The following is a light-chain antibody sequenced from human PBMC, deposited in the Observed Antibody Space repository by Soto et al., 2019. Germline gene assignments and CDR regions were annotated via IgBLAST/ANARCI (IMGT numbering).Light chain of an antibody. V-gene: IGLV2-14*03. Sequence: SALTQPASVSGSPGQSIIISCTGTSSDVGGYDYVSWYQHHPGKAPKLIICDVSDRPSGVSNRFSGSKSGNTASLTISGLQAEDEGDYYCSSYTTSSTPCVFGTGTKVTVL. CDR1: SSDVGGYDY. CDR2: DVS. CDR3: SSYTTSSTPCV. J-gene: IGLJ1*01.